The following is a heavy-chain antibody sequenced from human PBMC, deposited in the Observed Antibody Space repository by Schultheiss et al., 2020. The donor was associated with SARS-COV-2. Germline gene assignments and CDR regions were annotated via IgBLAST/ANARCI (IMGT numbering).Heavy chain of an antibody. J-gene: IGHJ4*02. D-gene: IGHD2-21*01. CDR3: ARDLEVVGLS. CDR1: GGSMSSSSHY. V-gene: IGHV3-23*01. Sequence: ETLSLTCTVSGGSMSSSSHYWGWIRQPPGKGLEWVSAISGSGGSTYYADSVKGRFTISRDNSKNTLYLQMNSLRAEDTAVYYCARDLEVVGLSWGQGTLVTVSS. CDR2: ISGSGGST.